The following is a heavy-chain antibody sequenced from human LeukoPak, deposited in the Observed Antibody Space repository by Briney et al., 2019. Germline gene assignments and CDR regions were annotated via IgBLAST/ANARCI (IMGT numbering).Heavy chain of an antibody. Sequence: ASVKVSCKASGYTFTSYYMHWVRQAPGQGLEWMGIINPSGGSTSYAQKFQGRVTMTRDTSTSTVYMELSSLRSEDTAVHYCARSASQTYYDFWSGYSAFDYWGQGTLVTVSS. J-gene: IGHJ4*02. V-gene: IGHV1-46*01. D-gene: IGHD3-3*01. CDR2: INPSGGST. CDR1: GYTFTSYY. CDR3: ARSASQTYYDFWSGYSAFDY.